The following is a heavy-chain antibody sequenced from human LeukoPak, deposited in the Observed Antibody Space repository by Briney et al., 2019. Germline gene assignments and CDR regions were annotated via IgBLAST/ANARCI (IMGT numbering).Heavy chain of an antibody. J-gene: IGHJ6*03. D-gene: IGHD5-18*01. CDR3: ARGLWLMHYYYYMDV. Sequence: SETLSLTCTVSGGSINSYSYYWGWIRQPPGKGLEWIGSIYYSGSTYYKPSLKSRVTISVDTSKNQFSLKLSPVTAADTAVYYCARGLWLMHYYYYMDVWGKGTTVTVSS. CDR1: GGSINSYSYY. V-gene: IGHV4-39*07. CDR2: IYYSGST.